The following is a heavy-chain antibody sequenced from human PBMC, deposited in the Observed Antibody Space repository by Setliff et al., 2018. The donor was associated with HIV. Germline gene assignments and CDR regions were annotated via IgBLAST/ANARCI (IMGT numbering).Heavy chain of an antibody. CDR1: GGSMRSSGYS. CDR3: SRRPALGWWIYGALDI. Sequence: PSETLSLTCAVSGGSMRSSGYSWTWIRQAPGKGLEWVGYIYYSGNAYYNPSLKSRVTISVDRSKNQFSLNLSSVTAADTAVFYCSRRPALGWWIYGALDIWGPGRMVT. D-gene: IGHD3-16*01. CDR2: IYYSGNA. J-gene: IGHJ3*02. V-gene: IGHV4-30-2*01.